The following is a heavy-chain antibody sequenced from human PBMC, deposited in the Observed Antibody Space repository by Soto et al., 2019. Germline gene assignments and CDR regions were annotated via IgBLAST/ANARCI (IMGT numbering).Heavy chain of an antibody. D-gene: IGHD3-10*02. CDR3: AREFTKYVVYYFDY. CDR1: GFTFSSYS. J-gene: IGHJ4*02. Sequence: GGSLRLSCAASGFTFSSYSMNWVRQAPGKGLEWVSYISSSSSTIYYADSVKGRFTISRDNAKNSLYLQMNSLRAEDTAVYYCAREFTKYVVYYFDYWGQGTLVTVSS. V-gene: IGHV3-48*01. CDR2: ISSSSSTI.